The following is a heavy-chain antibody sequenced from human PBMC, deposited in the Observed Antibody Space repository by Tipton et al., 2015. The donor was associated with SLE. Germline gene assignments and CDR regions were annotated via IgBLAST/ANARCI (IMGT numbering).Heavy chain of an antibody. Sequence: TLSLTCGVSGYSISSDYFWGWIRQPPGKGLEWIGSIYHSGNTYYNTSLMSRVTISVDTSKNQFSLKLSSVTAADTALYYCARWGAQLGTDNWFDPWGQGTLVTVSS. V-gene: IGHV4-38-2*01. CDR2: IYHSGNT. D-gene: IGHD1-14*01. CDR1: GYSISSDYF. J-gene: IGHJ5*02. CDR3: ARWGAQLGTDNWFDP.